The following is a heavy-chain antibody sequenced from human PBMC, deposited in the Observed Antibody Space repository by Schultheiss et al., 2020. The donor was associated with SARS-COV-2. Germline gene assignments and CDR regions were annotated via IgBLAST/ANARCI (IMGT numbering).Heavy chain of an antibody. J-gene: IGHJ4*02. D-gene: IGHD3-16*01. CDR3: ARATRVESLFSVRGGHLDY. Sequence: SQTLSLTCTVSGGSMSSYYWNWIRQPAGKGLEWIGRIYIDVGADYNPSLKGRVTMSFDTSKNQFSLKLGSVTAADTAVYFCARATRVESLFSVRGGHLDYWGRGTQVTVSS. V-gene: IGHV4-4*07. CDR1: GGSMSSYY. CDR2: IYIDVGA.